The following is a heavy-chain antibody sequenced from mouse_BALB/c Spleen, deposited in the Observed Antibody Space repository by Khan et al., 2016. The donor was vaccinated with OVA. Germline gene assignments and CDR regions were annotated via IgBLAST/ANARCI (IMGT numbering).Heavy chain of an antibody. Sequence: QVQLQQSGAELARPGASVNLSCKASGYTFTDYYINWMKQRTGQGLEWIGEIYPGSGNIYYNEKFKGKATLTADKSSSTAYMQLSSLTSEDSAVYFCAREWAAWFPYWGQGTLVTVSA. V-gene: IGHV1-77*01. CDR3: AREWAAWFPY. J-gene: IGHJ3*01. CDR2: IYPGSGNI. CDR1: GYTFTDYY.